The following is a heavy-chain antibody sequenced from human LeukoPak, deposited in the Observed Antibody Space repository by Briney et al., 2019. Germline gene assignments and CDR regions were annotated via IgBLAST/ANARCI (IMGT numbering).Heavy chain of an antibody. CDR1: GFTFSSYS. D-gene: IGHD3-22*01. CDR3: ARSMGPGHYYVADY. J-gene: IGHJ4*02. Sequence: GGSLRLSCAASGFTFSSYSMNWVRQTPEKGLEWVSYISSGSSNKYYADSVKGRFTISRDNAKNSLFLEMNSLRVEDTAVYYCARSMGPGHYYVADYWGQGTLVTVSS. CDR2: ISSGSSNK. V-gene: IGHV3-48*01.